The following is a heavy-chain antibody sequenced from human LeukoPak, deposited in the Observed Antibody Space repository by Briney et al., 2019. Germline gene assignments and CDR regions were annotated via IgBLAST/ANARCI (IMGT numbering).Heavy chain of an antibody. D-gene: IGHD3-16*01. J-gene: IGHJ5*02. CDR1: GGSFSGYY. CDR2: INHSGST. V-gene: IGHV4-34*01. Sequence: SETLSLTCAVYGGSFSGYYWSWIRQPPGKGLEWIGEINHSGSTNYNPSLKSRVIISVDTSKNQFSLKLSSVTAADTAVYYCARARRGINWFDPWGQGTLVTVSS. CDR3: ARARRGINWFDP.